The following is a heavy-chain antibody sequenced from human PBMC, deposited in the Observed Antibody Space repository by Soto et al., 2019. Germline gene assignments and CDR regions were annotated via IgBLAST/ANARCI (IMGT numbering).Heavy chain of an antibody. CDR1: GGTFSSYT. J-gene: IGHJ3*02. D-gene: IGHD3-10*01. CDR2: IIPILGIA. Sequence: GSSVKVSCKASGGTFSSYTISWVRQAPGQGLEWMGRIIPILGIANYAQKFQGRVTITADKSTSTAYMELSSLRSEDTAVYYCARDYYGSGSNLDAFDIWGQGTMVTVS. V-gene: IGHV1-69*04. CDR3: ARDYYGSGSNLDAFDI.